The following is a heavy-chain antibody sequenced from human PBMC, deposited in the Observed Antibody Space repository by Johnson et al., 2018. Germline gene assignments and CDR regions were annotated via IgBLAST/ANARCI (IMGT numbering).Heavy chain of an antibody. CDR2: IREDGSEK. V-gene: IGHV3-7*01. Sequence: VQLQESGGGLVQPGGSLRLSCAASGFSFSTYWMTWVRQAPGKGLKWVANIREDGSEKYYVDSVKGRFTISRDHAKNSLFLQMNSLSAYEAAVYYCVRFPSPLRCLEWVGDHSYDRDVWGKGTTVTVSS. CDR1: GFSFSTYW. CDR3: VRFPSPLRCLEWVGDHSYDRDV. J-gene: IGHJ6*03. D-gene: IGHD3-3*01.